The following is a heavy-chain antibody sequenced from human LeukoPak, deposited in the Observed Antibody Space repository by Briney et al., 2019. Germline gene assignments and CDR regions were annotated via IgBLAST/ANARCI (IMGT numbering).Heavy chain of an antibody. CDR2: ISNGGSTI. CDR3: ASLTHYYDSSGHYYVGYSDY. CDR1: GFTFSSYS. D-gene: IGHD3-22*01. Sequence: QPGGSLRLSCAASGFTFSSYSMNWVRQAPGKGLEWASYISNGGSTIYYADSVKVRFTISRDNAKNSLYLKTDSLRAEDTAVYYCASLTHYYDSSGHYYVGYSDYWGQGTLVTVSS. J-gene: IGHJ4*02. V-gene: IGHV3-48*01.